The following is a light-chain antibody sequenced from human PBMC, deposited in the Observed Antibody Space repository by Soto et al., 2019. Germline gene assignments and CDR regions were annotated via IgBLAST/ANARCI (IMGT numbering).Light chain of an antibody. J-gene: IGKJ1*01. CDR2: GAS. CDR3: QQYGSSPST. Sequence: EIVFTQSPGTLSLSPGERATLSCRASQSVSSNYITWYQQKPGQAPRRLIFGASSRATGIPDRFSGSGSGTDFTLTISRLEPEDFAVYYCQQYGSSPSTFGQGTKVDTK. V-gene: IGKV3-20*01. CDR1: QSVSSNY.